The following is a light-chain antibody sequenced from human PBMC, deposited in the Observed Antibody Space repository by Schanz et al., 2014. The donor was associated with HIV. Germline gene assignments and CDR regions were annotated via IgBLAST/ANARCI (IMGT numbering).Light chain of an antibody. CDR1: SSNIGADYD. J-gene: IGLJ2*01. CDR3: CSYAGSYTVV. V-gene: IGLV1-40*01. CDR2: DNT. Sequence: QSVLAQPPSVSGAPGQRVTISCTGSSSNIGADYDVHWYQLLPGTAPKLLIFDNTNRPSGVPARFSGSKSGTSASLAISGLRSEDEADYYCCSYAGSYTVVFGGGTKLTVL.